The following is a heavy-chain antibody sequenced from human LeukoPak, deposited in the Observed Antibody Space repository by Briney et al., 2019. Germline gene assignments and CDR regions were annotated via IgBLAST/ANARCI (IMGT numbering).Heavy chain of an antibody. CDR1: GYTFTSYD. V-gene: IGHV1-18*01. CDR2: INTYNGNT. Sequence: GASVKVSCKASGYTFTSYDINWVRQATGQGLEWMGWINTYNGNTNYAQNLQDRVTMTTNTSTRTAYMELRSLRSDDTAVYYCARVYTRAYQTSAQLHYSFDFWGQGTLVTVSS. J-gene: IGHJ4*02. CDR3: ARVYTRAYQTSAQLHYSFDF. D-gene: IGHD1-7*01.